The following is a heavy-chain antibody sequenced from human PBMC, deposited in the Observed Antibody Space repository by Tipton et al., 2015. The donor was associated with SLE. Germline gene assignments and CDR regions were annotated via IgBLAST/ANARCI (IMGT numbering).Heavy chain of an antibody. CDR2: ISYDGSKT. CDR1: GFTFSSYA. CDR3: ARSLLSGYDSYGMDV. Sequence: SLRLSCAPSGFTFSSYAMHWVRQAPGKGLQWVALISYDGSKTFYADSVKGRFTISRDNSKNTLHLQMNSLRAEDTAVYYCARSLLSGYDSYGMDVWGQGTTVTVSS. V-gene: IGHV3-30*04. J-gene: IGHJ6*02. D-gene: IGHD5-12*01.